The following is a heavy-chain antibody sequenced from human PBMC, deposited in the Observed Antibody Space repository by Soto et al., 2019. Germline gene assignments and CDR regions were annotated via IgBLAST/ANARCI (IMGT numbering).Heavy chain of an antibody. J-gene: IGHJ3*02. V-gene: IGHV4-30-4*01. Sequence: SEPLCLTCTVSGGSISSGDYYRSWISQPPGKGLEWIGYIYYSGSTYYNPSLKSRVTISVDTSKNQFSLKLSSVTAADTAVYYCARAVYYYDSSGYYDRADAFDIWGQGTMVTVS. CDR2: IYYSGST. CDR1: GGSISSGDYY. D-gene: IGHD3-22*01. CDR3: ARAVYYYDSSGYYDRADAFDI.